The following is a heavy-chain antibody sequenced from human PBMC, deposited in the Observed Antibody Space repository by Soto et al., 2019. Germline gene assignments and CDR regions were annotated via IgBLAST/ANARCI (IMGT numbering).Heavy chain of an antibody. D-gene: IGHD2-2*03. CDR1: GYTFTSYG. CDR3: ARDRRVDIVVVPAAMEFDY. Sequence: ASVKVSCKASGYTFTSYGISWVRQAPGQGLEWMGWISAYNGNTNYAQKLQGRVTMTTDTSTSTAYMELRSLRSDDTAVYYCARDRRVDIVVVPAAMEFDYWGQGTLVTVSS. CDR2: ISAYNGNT. V-gene: IGHV1-18*01. J-gene: IGHJ4*02.